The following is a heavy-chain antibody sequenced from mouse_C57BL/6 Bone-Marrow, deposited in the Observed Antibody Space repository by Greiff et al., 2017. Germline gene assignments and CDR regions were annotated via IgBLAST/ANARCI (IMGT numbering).Heavy chain of an antibody. CDR3: TPFWYFDV. CDR1: GFNIKDDY. J-gene: IGHJ1*03. Sequence: EVQLQQPGAELVRPGASVKLSCTASGFNIKDDYMHWLKQRPEQGLAWIGWIAPANGDTAYASKFQGKATITADTSSNTASLQLSSLTSEDTAIYYCTPFWYFDVWGTGTTVTVSS. CDR2: IAPANGDT. V-gene: IGHV14-4*01.